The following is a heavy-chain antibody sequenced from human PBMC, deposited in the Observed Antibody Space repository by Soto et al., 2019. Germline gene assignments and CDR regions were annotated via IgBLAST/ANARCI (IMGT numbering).Heavy chain of an antibody. V-gene: IGHV4-31*02. D-gene: IGHD6-13*01. Sequence: PSETLSLTCTVSGGSISSGGYYWSWIRQHPGKGLEWIGYIYYSGSTYYNPSLKSRVTISVDTSKNQFSLKLSSVTAADTAVYYCAIYSSWYQNWFDPWGQGTLVTVSS. J-gene: IGHJ5*02. CDR2: IYYSGST. CDR1: GGSISSGGYY. CDR3: AIYSSWYQNWFDP.